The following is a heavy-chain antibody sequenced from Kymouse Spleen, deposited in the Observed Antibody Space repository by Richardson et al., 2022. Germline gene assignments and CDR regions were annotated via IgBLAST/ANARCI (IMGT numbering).Heavy chain of an antibody. CDR2: ISGSGGST. Sequence: EVQLVESGGGLVQPGGSLRLSCAASGFTFSSYAMSWVRQAPGKGLEWVSAISGSGGSTYYADSVKGRFTISRDNSKNTLYLQMNSLRAEDTAVYYCAKDQIAADYYYYGMDVWGQGTTVTVSS. D-gene: IGHD6-13*01. CDR3: AKDQIAADYYYYGMDV. CDR1: GFTFSSYA. V-gene: IGHV3-23*04. J-gene: IGHJ6*02.